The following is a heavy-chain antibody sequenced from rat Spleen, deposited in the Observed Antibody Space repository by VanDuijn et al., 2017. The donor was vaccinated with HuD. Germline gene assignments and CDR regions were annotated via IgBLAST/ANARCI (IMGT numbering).Heavy chain of an antibody. CDR3: TRGYYFDY. CDR1: GFTFSNYD. CDR2: ISYDGSTP. V-gene: IGHV5-29*01. Sequence: EVQLVESGGGLVQPGRSMKLSCAASGFTFSNYDMVWVRQAPAQGLKWVATISYDGSTPYYRDSVKGRFTISRDNAKSTLYLHMDSLRSEDTATYRCTRGYYFDYWGQGVMVTVSS. J-gene: IGHJ2*01.